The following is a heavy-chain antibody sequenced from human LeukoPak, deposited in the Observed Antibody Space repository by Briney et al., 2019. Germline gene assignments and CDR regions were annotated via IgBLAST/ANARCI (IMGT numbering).Heavy chain of an antibody. V-gene: IGHV3-7*01. CDR1: GFTFNKYW. J-gene: IGHJ4*02. CDR2: IKQDGSEK. D-gene: IGHD3-10*01. Sequence: PGGSLRLSCAASGFTFNKYWMSWVRQAPGKGLEWVANIKQDGSEKYYVDSVKGRFTISRDNAKNSLYLQMNSLRAEDTAVYYCARDLSYSLHYYGSGSYDYWGQGTLVTVSS. CDR3: ARDLSYSLHYYGSGSYDY.